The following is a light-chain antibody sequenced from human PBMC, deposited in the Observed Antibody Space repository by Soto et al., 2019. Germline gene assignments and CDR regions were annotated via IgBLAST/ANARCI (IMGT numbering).Light chain of an antibody. CDR2: GAS. CDR1: QSVSSN. J-gene: IGKJ1*01. Sequence: IVLTQSPATLSVSPGERATLSCRASQSVSSNLAWHQQRPGQAPRILIYGASTRATGVPARFSGGGAGTECTRTITSLQSEDFEVYYCQQYNNWTRTFGQGTKVDIK. CDR3: QQYNNWTRT. V-gene: IGKV3-15*01.